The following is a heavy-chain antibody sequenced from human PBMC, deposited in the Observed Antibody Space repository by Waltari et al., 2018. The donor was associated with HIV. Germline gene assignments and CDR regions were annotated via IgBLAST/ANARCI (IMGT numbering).Heavy chain of an antibody. CDR2: IIPIFSTA. Sequence: QVQLVQSGAEVKKPGSSVKVSCKASGGTFSSYATRRVRRAPGQGLEWMGGIIPIFSTANYAQKFQGRVTITADESTSTAYMELSSLRSEDTAVYYCARRRVVISSLDYYYYGMDVWGQGTTVTVSS. CDR3: ARRRVVISSLDYYYYGMDV. D-gene: IGHD3-3*01. CDR1: GGTFSSYA. J-gene: IGHJ6*02. V-gene: IGHV1-69*01.